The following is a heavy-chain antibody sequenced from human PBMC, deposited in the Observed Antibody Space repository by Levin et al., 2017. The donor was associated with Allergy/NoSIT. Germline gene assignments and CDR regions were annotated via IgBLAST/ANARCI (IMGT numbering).Heavy chain of an antibody. D-gene: IGHD4-11*01. V-gene: IGHV4-59*01. CDR1: GGSINTYY. CDR3: TKGYNNFVGWFDP. J-gene: IGHJ5*02. CDR2: VYNRGTT. Sequence: SETLSLTCTVSGGSINTYYWTWIRQPPGKGLEWIGYVYNRGTTNYNPSLKSRVTISLDTSKSQFSLKLTSVTAADTAIYFCTKGYNNFVGWFDPWGQGTLVTVSS.